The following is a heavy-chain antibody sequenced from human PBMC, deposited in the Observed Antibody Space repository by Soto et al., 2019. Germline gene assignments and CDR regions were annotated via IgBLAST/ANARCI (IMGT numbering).Heavy chain of an antibody. Sequence: QLLLQESGPGLVKPSETLSLTCTVSGGSISSGSYHWGWIRQAPGKGLEVIGNTHYSGSAYYNPRLKSRVAISVDTSNSQVSLRLSSVTAADTAIYYCARTGNWLDPSGQATLVTVSS. V-gene: IGHV4-39*01. CDR3: ARTGNWLDP. J-gene: IGHJ5*02. CDR1: GGSISSGSYH. CDR2: THYSGSA.